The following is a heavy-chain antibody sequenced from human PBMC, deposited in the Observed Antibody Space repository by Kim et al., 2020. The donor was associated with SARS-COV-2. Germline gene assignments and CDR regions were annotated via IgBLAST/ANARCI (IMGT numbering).Heavy chain of an antibody. D-gene: IGHD3-22*01. V-gene: IGHV4-39*01. CDR2: IYYSGSS. Sequence: SETLSLTCTVSGGSISSSSYYWGWIRQPPGKGLEWIGSIYYSGSSYYNPTSKSRVTVSVYTSKNQFSLKLSSVTAAATAEYDCARQDYYESKVDWGQGT. CDR1: GGSISSSSYY. CDR3: ARQDYYESKVD. J-gene: IGHJ4*02.